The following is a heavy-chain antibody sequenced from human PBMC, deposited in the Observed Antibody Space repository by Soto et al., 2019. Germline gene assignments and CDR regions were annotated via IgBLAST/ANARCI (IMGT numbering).Heavy chain of an antibody. CDR1: GYSFTSYW. Sequence: SGESLKISCKGSGYSFTSYWIGWVRQMPGKGLEWMGIIYPGDSDTRYSPSFQGQVTISADKSISTAYLQWSSLKASDTAMYYCALVPSSVYRFDAFDIWGQGTMVTVSS. V-gene: IGHV5-51*01. CDR3: ALVPSSVYRFDAFDI. J-gene: IGHJ3*02. CDR2: IYPGDSDT. D-gene: IGHD3-16*02.